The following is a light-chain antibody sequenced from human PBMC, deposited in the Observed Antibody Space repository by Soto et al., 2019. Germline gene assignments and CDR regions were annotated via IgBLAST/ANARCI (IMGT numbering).Light chain of an antibody. V-gene: IGLV2-14*03. J-gene: IGLJ1*01. CDR1: SSDVGGYNY. CDR3: SSYRSSTTEV. CDR2: DVS. Sequence: QSVLTQPASVSGSPGQSIAISCTGTSSDVGGYNYVSWYQQLPGKAPKLIIYDVSSRPSGVSNRFSGSKSGNTASLTISGLQAGDEADYHCSSYRSSTTEVFGTGTKVTVL.